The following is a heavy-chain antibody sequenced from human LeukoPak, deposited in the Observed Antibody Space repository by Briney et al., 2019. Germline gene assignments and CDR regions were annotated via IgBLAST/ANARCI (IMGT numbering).Heavy chain of an antibody. CDR3: ARDQPLAVAGTFDY. CDR1: GFTFSSNY. Sequence: PGGSLRLSCAASGFTFSSNYMSWVRQAPGKGLEWVSVIYSGGSTYYSDSVKGRFTISRDNSKNTLYLQMNSLRAEDTAVYYCARDQPLAVAGTFDYWGQGTLVTVSS. V-gene: IGHV3-66*01. D-gene: IGHD6-19*01. CDR2: IYSGGST. J-gene: IGHJ4*02.